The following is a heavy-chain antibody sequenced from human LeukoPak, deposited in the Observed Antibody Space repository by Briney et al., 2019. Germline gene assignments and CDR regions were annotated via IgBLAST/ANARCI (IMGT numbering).Heavy chain of an antibody. Sequence: SGGSLRLSCAASGFTFAEYTMHWVRQAPGKGLEWVSLISWNGARIRYGDSVKGRFTISRDNSKNSLYLQMNSLRTEDTALYYCVKDLVAASENVRGWYPMDYWGQGTLVTVSS. J-gene: IGHJ4*02. D-gene: IGHD6-19*01. V-gene: IGHV3-43*01. CDR2: ISWNGARI. CDR3: VKDLVAASENVRGWYPMDY. CDR1: GFTFAEYT.